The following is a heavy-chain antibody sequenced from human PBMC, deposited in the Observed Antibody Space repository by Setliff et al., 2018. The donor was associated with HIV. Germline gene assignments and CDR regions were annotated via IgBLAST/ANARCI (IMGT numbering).Heavy chain of an antibody. CDR1: GASFTSYY. D-gene: IGHD6-19*01. CDR3: ARDPGQWLVKGGMDV. CDR2: IYYSGAT. J-gene: IGHJ6*02. Sequence: SETLSLTCTVSGASFTSYYWSWIRQPPGKGLEWIGFIYYSGATRYNPDLKSRVTMSLDTSKSQFSLRLISVTAADTAIYYCARDPGQWLVKGGMDVWGQGIAVTVSS. V-gene: IGHV4-59*01.